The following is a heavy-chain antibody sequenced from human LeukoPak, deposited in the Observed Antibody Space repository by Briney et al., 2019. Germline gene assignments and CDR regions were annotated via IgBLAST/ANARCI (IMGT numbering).Heavy chain of an antibody. D-gene: IGHD1-26*01. J-gene: IGHJ4*02. CDR1: GFTFSSYA. CDR3: ATGLYSGSYSGFDY. CDR2: ISGSGGST. Sequence: GGSLRLSCAASGFTFSSYAMSWVRQAPGKGLEWVSVISGSGGSTYYADSVRGRFTISRDNSKNTLYLQMNSLRAEDTAVYYCATGLYSGSYSGFDYWGQGTLVTVSS. V-gene: IGHV3-23*01.